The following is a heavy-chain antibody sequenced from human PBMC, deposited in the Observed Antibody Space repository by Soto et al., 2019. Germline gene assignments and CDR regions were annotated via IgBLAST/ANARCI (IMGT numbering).Heavy chain of an antibody. CDR1: GYTFTGYY. CDR2: INPNSGGT. J-gene: IGHJ5*02. CDR3: ARDVGWMASHWFDP. D-gene: IGHD5-12*01. V-gene: IGHV1-2*04. Sequence: GASAKVSCKASGYTFTGYYMHWVRQAPGQGLEWMGWINPNSGGTNYAQKFQGWVTMTRDTSISTAYMELSRLRSDDTAVYYCARDVGWMASHWFDPWGQGTLVTVSS.